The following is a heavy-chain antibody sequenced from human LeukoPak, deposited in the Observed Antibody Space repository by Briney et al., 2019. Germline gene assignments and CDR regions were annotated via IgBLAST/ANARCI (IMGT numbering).Heavy chain of an antibody. CDR3: ARVLRTGGGSCLDY. J-gene: IGHJ4*02. CDR1: GYSISSGYY. D-gene: IGHD2-15*01. CDR2: IYHSGST. V-gene: IGHV4-38-2*02. Sequence: SETLSLTCTVSGYSISSGYYWGWIRQPPGKGLEWIGSIYHSGSTYYNPSLKSRVTISVDTSKNQFSLKLSSVTAADTAVYYCARVLRTGGGSCLDYWGQGTLVTVSS.